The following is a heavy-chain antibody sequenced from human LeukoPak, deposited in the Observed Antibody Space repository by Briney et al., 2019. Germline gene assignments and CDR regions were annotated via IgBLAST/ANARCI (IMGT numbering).Heavy chain of an antibody. V-gene: IGHV3-64*01. Sequence: GGSLRLSCPASGFTFRSYAMHWVRQTPGKGLEYVSAISSNGGSTYYANSVKGRFTISRDNSKNTLYLQMGSLRAEDMAVYYCARGESLDYWGQGTLVTVSS. CDR3: ARGESLDY. CDR1: GFTFRSYA. J-gene: IGHJ4*02. D-gene: IGHD1-26*01. CDR2: ISSNGGST.